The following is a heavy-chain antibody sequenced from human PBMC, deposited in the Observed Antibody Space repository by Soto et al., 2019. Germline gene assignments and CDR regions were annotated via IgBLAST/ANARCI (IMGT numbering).Heavy chain of an antibody. CDR3: ARESEDLTSNFDY. J-gene: IGHJ4*02. CDR1: GFTFTRYS. CDR2: ISSTTNYI. V-gene: IGHV3-21*06. Sequence: XESLRLSCAASGFTFTRYSMNWVRQAPGKGLEWVSSISSTTNYIYYGDSMKGRFTISRDNGKNSLYLEMHSLRAEDTAVYYCARESEDLTSNFDYWGQGTLVTVSS.